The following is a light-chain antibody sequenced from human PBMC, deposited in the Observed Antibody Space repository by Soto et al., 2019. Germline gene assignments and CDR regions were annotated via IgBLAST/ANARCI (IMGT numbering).Light chain of an antibody. CDR2: DAS. J-gene: IGKJ4*01. CDR1: QAINTY. CDR3: QHLNSYPLT. V-gene: IGKV1-9*01. Sequence: DIQLTQSPSFLSASVGDRVTITCRASQAINTYLAWYQQKPGKAPKLLIYDASTLKSGVPSRFSGSGSGTEFSLTISNLQPEDFANYYCQHLNSYPLTFGGGTKVEIK.